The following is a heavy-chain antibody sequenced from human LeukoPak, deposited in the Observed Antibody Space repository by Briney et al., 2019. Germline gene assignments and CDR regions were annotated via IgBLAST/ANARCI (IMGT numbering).Heavy chain of an antibody. J-gene: IGHJ3*02. CDR1: GYTFTGYY. D-gene: IGHD6-13*01. CDR2: INPNSGGT. V-gene: IGHV1-2*04. CDR3: ARVAAAASDAFDI. Sequence: ASVKVSCKASGYTFTGYYMHWVRQAPGQGLEWMGWINPNSGGTNYAQKFQSWVTMTRDTSISTAYMELSRLRSDDTAVYYCARVAAAASDAFDIWGQGTMVTVSS.